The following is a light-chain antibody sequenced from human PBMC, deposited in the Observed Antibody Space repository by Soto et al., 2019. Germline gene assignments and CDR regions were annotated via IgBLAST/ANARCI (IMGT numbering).Light chain of an antibody. CDR2: HAS. CDR1: QSISSW. CDR3: QQHNSYGT. J-gene: IGKJ1*01. V-gene: IGKV1-5*01. Sequence: DIQMTQSPSALSASVGDRVTITCRASQSISSWLAWYQQKPGKAPKLLIYHASSLEGGVPSRFSGSASGTEFTLTISSLQPDDFATYYCQQHNSYGTFGQGTKVEIK.